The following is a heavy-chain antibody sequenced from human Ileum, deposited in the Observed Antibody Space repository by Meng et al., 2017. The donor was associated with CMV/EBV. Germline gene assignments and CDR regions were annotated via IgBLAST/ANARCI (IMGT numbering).Heavy chain of an antibody. Sequence: GGSLRLSCAASGFTLEDYSMHWLRQAPGKGPEWVSAISWNSDTIAYADSVKGRFTTSRDNAKNSLYLQMNSLRVEDTALYYCARETVEMADYWGQGTLVTVSS. CDR1: GFTLEDYS. CDR2: ISWNSDTI. J-gene: IGHJ4*02. V-gene: IGHV3-9*01. CDR3: ARETVEMADY. D-gene: IGHD5-24*01.